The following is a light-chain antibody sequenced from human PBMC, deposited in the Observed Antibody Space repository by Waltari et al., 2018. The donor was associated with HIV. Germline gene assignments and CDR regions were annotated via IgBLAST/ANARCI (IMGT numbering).Light chain of an antibody. Sequence: SYELTQPPSVSVSPGQTARIPCSGDALANQYAYWYQRKPGQAPVLVIYKDSERSSGIPERFSGSSSGTTVTLTISGVQAEDEADYYCQSADSSGTYLVIFGGGTKLTVL. V-gene: IGLV3-25*03. CDR3: QSADSSGTYLVI. CDR1: ALANQY. J-gene: IGLJ2*01. CDR2: KDS.